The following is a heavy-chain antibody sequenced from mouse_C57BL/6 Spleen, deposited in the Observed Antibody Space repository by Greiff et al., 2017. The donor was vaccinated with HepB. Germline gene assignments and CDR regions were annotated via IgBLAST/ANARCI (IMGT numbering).Heavy chain of an antibody. Sequence: DVKLQESGPGLVKPSQSLSLTCSVTGYSITSGYYWNWIRQFPGNKLEWMGYISYDGSNNYNPSLKNRISITRDTSKNQFFLKLNSVTTEDTATYYCAREVGQGAMDYWGQGTSVTVSS. V-gene: IGHV3-6*01. CDR1: GYSITSGYY. J-gene: IGHJ4*01. D-gene: IGHD3-3*01. CDR2: ISYDGSN. CDR3: AREVGQGAMDY.